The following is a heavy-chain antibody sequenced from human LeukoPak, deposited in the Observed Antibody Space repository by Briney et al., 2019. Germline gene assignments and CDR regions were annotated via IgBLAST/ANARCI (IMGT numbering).Heavy chain of an antibody. J-gene: IGHJ6*03. CDR3: AKDIEYSSSSGYYYYMDV. CDR2: ISGDGGST. CDR1: GFTSDDYA. D-gene: IGHD6-6*01. V-gene: IGHV3-43*02. Sequence: GGSLRLXCAASGFTSDDYAMQWVRQAPGKGLEWVSLISGDGGSTYYADSVKGRFTISRDNSKNSLYLQMNSLRTEDTALYYCAKDIEYSSSSGYYYYMDVWGKGTTVTVSS.